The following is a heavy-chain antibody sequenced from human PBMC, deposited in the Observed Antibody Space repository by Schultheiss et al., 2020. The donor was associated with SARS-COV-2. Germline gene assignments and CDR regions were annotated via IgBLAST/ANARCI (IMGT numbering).Heavy chain of an antibody. CDR2: IYNSGST. Sequence: SETLSLTCTVSGGSISSYYWSWIRQPAGKGLEWIGRIYNSGSTNYNPSLKSRVTMSADTSKNQFSLKLSSVTAADTAVYYCASTTVAGSIFGVVLDYWGQGTLVTVSS. CDR1: GGSISSYY. V-gene: IGHV4-4*07. J-gene: IGHJ4*02. CDR3: ASTTVAGSIFGVVLDY. D-gene: IGHD3-3*01.